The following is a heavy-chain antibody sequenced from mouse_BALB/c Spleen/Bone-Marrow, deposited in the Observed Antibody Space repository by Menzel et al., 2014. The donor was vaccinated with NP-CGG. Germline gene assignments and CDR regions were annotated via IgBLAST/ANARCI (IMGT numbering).Heavy chain of an antibody. CDR2: ISRGSSTI. V-gene: IGHV5-17*02. J-gene: IGHJ1*01. Sequence: EVQLVESGGGLVQPGGSRQLSCAASGFTFSRFAMHWVRPAPEKGLEWVAYISRGSSTIYYADTVKGRFTISRDNPKNTQFRQMTRRRSEEKAREEGARWGGYVDVWGGGRRGTV. CDR3: ARWGGYVDV. CDR1: GFTFSRFA.